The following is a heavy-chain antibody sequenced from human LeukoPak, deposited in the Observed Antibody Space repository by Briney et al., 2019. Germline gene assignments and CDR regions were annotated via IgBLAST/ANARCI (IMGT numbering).Heavy chain of an antibody. J-gene: IGHJ3*02. D-gene: IGHD2/OR15-2a*01. Sequence: GGSLRLSCAASGFTFSSYSMNWVRQAPGKGLECVSYTSSSSSTIYYADSVKGRFTISRDNAKNSLYLQMNSLRAEDTAVYYCARDHHRRLYDSQARDTFDIWGQGTMVTVSS. CDR2: TSSSSSTI. CDR3: ARDHHRRLYDSQARDTFDI. CDR1: GFTFSSYS. V-gene: IGHV3-48*01.